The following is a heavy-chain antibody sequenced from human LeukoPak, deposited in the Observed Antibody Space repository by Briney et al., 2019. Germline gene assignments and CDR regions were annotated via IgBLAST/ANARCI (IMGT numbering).Heavy chain of an antibody. J-gene: IGHJ4*02. CDR3: ARKPIIADAYYYFDD. CDR2: IYTNGNT. Sequence: PSETLSLTCTVSGDSISSYYWSWIRQPAGRGLEWIGRIYTNGNTNYSPSLKSRVTMSADTSKSQLSLKLTSLTAADTAMYYCARKPIIADAYYYFDDWGQGTLVTVSS. V-gene: IGHV4-4*07. D-gene: IGHD6-13*01. CDR1: GDSISSYY.